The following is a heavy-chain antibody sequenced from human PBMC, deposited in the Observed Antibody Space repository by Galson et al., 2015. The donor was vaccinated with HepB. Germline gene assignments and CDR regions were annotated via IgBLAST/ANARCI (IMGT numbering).Heavy chain of an antibody. CDR1: GGTFSSYT. CDR3: ARSLLRYFDWSLGNWFDP. CDR2: IIPILGIA. Sequence: SVKVSCKASGGTFSSYTISWVRQAPGQGLEWMGRIIPILGIANYAQKFQGRVTITADKSTSTAYMELSSLRSEDTAVYYCARSLLRYFDWSLGNWFDPWGQGTLVTVSS. J-gene: IGHJ5*02. D-gene: IGHD3-9*01. V-gene: IGHV1-69*02.